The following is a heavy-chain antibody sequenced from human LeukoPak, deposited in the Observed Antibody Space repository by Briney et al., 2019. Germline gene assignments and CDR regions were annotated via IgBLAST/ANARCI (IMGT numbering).Heavy chain of an antibody. CDR1: GYTFTSHD. CDR2: IIPIFGTA. J-gene: IGHJ4*02. V-gene: IGHV1-69*05. Sequence: ASVKVSCKASGYTFTSHDINWVRQATGQGLEWMGGIIPIFGTANYAQKFQGRVTITTDESTSTAYMELSSLRSEDTAVYYCASSYGDYVNFDYWGQGTLVTVSS. CDR3: ASSYGDYVNFDY. D-gene: IGHD4-17*01.